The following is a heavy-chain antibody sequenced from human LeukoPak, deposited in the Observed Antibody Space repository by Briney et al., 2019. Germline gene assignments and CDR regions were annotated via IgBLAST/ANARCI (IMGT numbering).Heavy chain of an antibody. CDR3: AREQFGAT. CDR1: GFTVSSNY. D-gene: IGHD3-16*01. V-gene: IGHV3-66*01. CDR2: IYSGGST. Sequence: GGSLRLSCAASGFTVSSNYMSWVRQAPGKGLEGVSVIYSGGSTYYADSVEGRFTISRDNSKNTLYLQMNSLRAEDTAVYYCAREQFGATWGQGTLVTVSS. J-gene: IGHJ5*02.